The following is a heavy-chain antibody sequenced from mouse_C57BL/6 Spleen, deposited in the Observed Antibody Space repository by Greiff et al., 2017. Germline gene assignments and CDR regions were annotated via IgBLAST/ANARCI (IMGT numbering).Heavy chain of an antibody. CDR3: ARPYYSNYFDY. V-gene: IGHV1-50*01. Sequence: QVQLQQSGAELVKPGASVKLSCKASGYTFTSYWMQWVKQRPGQGLEWIGEIDPSDSYTNYNQKFKGKATLTVDTSSSTAYMQLSSLTSEDSAVYYCARPYYSNYFDYWGQGTTLTVSS. D-gene: IGHD2-5*01. J-gene: IGHJ2*01. CDR1: GYTFTSYW. CDR2: IDPSDSYT.